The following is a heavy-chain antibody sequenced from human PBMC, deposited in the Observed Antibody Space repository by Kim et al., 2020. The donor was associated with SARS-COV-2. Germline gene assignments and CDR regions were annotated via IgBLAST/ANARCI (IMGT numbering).Heavy chain of an antibody. V-gene: IGHV1-69*13. CDR1: GGTFLA. J-gene: IGHJ4*02. CDR2: FVPIFRSA. Sequence: SVKVSCKASGGTFLAINWVRQAPGQGLEWLGGFVPIFRSANYAQKFQGRLTITADESTNTAYMELTSLASEDTAVYFCARDISSSGYFSSSGASFDFWGQGTRVTVSS. D-gene: IGHD5-12*01. CDR3: ARDISSSGYFSSSGASFDF.